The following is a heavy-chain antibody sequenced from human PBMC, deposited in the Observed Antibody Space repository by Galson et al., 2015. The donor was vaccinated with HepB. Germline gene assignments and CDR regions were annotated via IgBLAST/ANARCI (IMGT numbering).Heavy chain of an antibody. Sequence: TLSLTCSVSGASINSIKYSWGWIRQRPGKGLEWVGYIYYTGTTYYNASLTSRLSISADTSKNQFSLELASMTAADTGIYYCARSGALRYFQWLTYPFLDPWGQGTLVTVSS. J-gene: IGHJ5*02. CDR2: IYYTGTT. CDR1: GASINSIKYS. V-gene: IGHV4-31*03. CDR3: ARSGALRYFQWLTYPFLDP. D-gene: IGHD3-9*01.